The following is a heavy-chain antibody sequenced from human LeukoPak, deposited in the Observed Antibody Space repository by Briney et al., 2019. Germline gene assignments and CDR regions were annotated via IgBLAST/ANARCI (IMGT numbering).Heavy chain of an antibody. V-gene: IGHV6-1*01. J-gene: IGHJ6*02. D-gene: IGHD3-10*01. Sequence: SQTLSLTCAISGDSVSNNLAAYNWIRQSPSRGLEWLRRTYYRSKWYNDYAVSMKSRISINPDTSKNQLSMQLNSVTPEDTAIYYCVRDMAGLDVWGQGTTVTVSS. CDR1: GDSVSNNLAA. CDR2: TYYRSKWYN. CDR3: VRDMAGLDV.